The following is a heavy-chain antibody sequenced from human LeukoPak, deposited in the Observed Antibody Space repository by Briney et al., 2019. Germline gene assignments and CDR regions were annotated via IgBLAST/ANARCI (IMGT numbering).Heavy chain of an antibody. J-gene: IGHJ5*02. Sequence: PGGSLRLSCAASGFTFSSYGMHWVRQAPGKGLEWVAVIWYDGSNKYYADSVKGRFTISRDNSKNTLYLQMNSLRAEDTAVYYCARGNLGYCSGGSCHYNWFDPWGQGTLVTVSS. CDR3: ARGNLGYCSGGSCHYNWFDP. CDR1: GFTFSSYG. V-gene: IGHV3-33*01. D-gene: IGHD2-15*01. CDR2: IWYDGSNK.